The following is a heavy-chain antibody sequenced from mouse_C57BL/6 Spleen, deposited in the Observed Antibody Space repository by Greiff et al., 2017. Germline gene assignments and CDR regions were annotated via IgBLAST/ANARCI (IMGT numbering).Heavy chain of an antibody. V-gene: IGHV5-4*01. Sequence: EVQLVESGGGLVKPGGSLKLSCAASGFTFSSYAMSWVRQTPEKRLEWVATISDGGSYTYYPDNVKGRFTISRDNAKNNLYLQMSHLKSEDTAMYYCARERLRLAWFAYWGQGTLVTVSA. J-gene: IGHJ3*01. CDR2: ISDGGSYT. CDR1: GFTFSSYA. CDR3: ARERLRLAWFAY. D-gene: IGHD1-1*01.